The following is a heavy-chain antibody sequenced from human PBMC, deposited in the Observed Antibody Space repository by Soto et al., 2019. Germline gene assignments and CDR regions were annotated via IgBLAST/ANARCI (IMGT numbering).Heavy chain of an antibody. CDR1: GFPFTTYG. CDR2: ISFDGSNK. D-gene: IGHD3-10*01. Sequence: QVQLVESGGGVVQPGTSLRLSCVASGFPFTTYGMHWVREGPGKGLEWVAVISFDGSNKYCADSVKGRFTISRDNSKNTLFLQMNSLRPEDTALYYCVGGQYYFDYRGQGTLVTVSS. V-gene: IGHV3-30*03. J-gene: IGHJ4*02. CDR3: VGGQYYFDY.